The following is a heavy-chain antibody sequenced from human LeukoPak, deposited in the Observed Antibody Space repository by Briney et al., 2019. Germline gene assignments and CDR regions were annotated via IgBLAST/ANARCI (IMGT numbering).Heavy chain of an antibody. D-gene: IGHD2-15*01. CDR2: IYYSGST. J-gene: IGHJ6*03. Sequence: SQTLSLTCTVSGGSISSGDYYWSWIRQPPGKGLEWIGYIYYSGSTYYNPSLKSRVTISVDTSKNQFSLKLSSVTAADTAVYYCARGPCSGGSCYYSYYYYIDVWGKGTTVTVSS. CDR3: ARGPCSGGSCYYSYYYYIDV. V-gene: IGHV4-30-4*08. CDR1: GGSISSGDYY.